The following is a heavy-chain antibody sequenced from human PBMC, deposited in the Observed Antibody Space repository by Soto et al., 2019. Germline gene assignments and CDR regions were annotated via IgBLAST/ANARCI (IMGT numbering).Heavy chain of an antibody. J-gene: IGHJ4*02. CDR1: GFSFNTFG. CDR3: GKDWGHGDYVFDN. CDR2: ISDDGRNK. D-gene: IGHD4-17*01. Sequence: QVQLVESGGGVVQPGRSLRLSCAASGFSFNTFGIHWVRQAPGKGLEWVALISDDGRNKYFADSVKGRFTISRDNSNNTLYLQMNSLRAEDTAVYYCGKDWGHGDYVFDNWGQGTLVIVSS. V-gene: IGHV3-30*18.